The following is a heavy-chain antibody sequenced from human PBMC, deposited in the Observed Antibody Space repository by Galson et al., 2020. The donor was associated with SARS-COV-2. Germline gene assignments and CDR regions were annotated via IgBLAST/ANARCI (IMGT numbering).Heavy chain of an antibody. J-gene: IGHJ6*02. D-gene: IGHD3-10*01. CDR1: GYGFNTYF. Sequence: GESLKISCKASGYGFNTYFVNWVRQAPGQGFEWMGVINPSGGSASYSQNFRGRVTMTSDTSTSTVYMELSSLRSEDTAMYFCARGREVEGIIKGVLGGMDVWGQGTTVTVSS. CDR3: ARGREVEGIIKGVLGGMDV. CDR2: INPSGGSA. V-gene: IGHV1-46*02.